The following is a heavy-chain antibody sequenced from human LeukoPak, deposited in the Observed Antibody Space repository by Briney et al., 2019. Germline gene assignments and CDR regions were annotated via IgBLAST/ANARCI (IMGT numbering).Heavy chain of an antibody. D-gene: IGHD3-22*01. Sequence: PGGSLRLSCAASGFTLSTYSMNWVRQAPGKGLEWVSYIRSSSSTIFYADSVKGRFTISRDNAMDSLYLQMNSLRAEDTATYYCARVQWFFAFDIWGQGIMVTVSS. J-gene: IGHJ3*02. V-gene: IGHV3-48*01. CDR3: ARVQWFFAFDI. CDR1: GFTLSTYS. CDR2: IRSSSSTI.